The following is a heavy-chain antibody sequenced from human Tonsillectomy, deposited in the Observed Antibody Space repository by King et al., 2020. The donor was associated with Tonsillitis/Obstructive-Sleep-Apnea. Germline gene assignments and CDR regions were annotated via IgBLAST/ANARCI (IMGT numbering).Heavy chain of an antibody. CDR3: ARGLPYGSTPRFDP. Sequence: VQLQQWGAGLLKPSEPLSLTCAVYGGSFSGYYWSWIRQPPGKGLEWIGEINHSGSTNYNPSLKSPVTISVDTSKNQVSLKLSSVTAADTAVYYCARGLPYGSTPRFDPWGQGSLVTVSS. CDR2: INHSGST. CDR1: GGSFSGYY. J-gene: IGHJ5*02. D-gene: IGHD3-10*01. V-gene: IGHV4-34*01.